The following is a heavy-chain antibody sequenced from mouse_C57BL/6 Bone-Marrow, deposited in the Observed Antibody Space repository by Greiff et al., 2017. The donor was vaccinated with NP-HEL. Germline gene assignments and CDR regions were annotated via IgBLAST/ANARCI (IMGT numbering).Heavy chain of an antibody. CDR3: TRSFYYGSSAAWFAY. D-gene: IGHD1-1*01. V-gene: IGHV1-15*01. CDR1: GYTFTDYE. Sequence: QVQLQQSGAELVRPGASVTLSCKASGYTFTDYEMHWVKQTPVHGLEWIGAIDPETGGTASNQKFKGKAILTADKSSSTAYMELRSLTSEDSAVYYCTRSFYYGSSAAWFAYWGQGTLVTVSA. CDR2: IDPETGGT. J-gene: IGHJ3*01.